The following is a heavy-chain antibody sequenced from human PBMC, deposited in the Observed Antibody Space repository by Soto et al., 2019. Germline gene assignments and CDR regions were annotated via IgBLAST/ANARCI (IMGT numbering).Heavy chain of an antibody. D-gene: IGHD3-22*01. CDR2: INHSGST. V-gene: IGHV4-34*01. CDR3: ARGRPTNRMRNYDSSGYYYFDY. Sequence: PSETLSLTCAVYGGSFSGYYWSWIRQPPGKGLEWIGEINHSGSTNYNPSLKSRVTISVDTSKNQFSLKLSSVTAADTAVYYCARGRPTNRMRNYDSSGYYYFDYWGQGTLVT. CDR1: GGSFSGYY. J-gene: IGHJ4*02.